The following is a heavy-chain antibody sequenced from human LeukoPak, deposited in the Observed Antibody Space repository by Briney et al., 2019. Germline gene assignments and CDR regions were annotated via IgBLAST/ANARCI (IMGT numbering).Heavy chain of an antibody. CDR1: GGSISSSSYY. CDR2: IYYSGST. V-gene: IGHV4-39*01. CDR3: ARLSRGVSY. J-gene: IGHJ4*02. D-gene: IGHD3-10*01. Sequence: SETLSLTCTVSGGSISSSSYYWGWIRQPPGKGLEWIGSIYYSGSTYYNPSLKSRVTISVDTSKNQFSLKLSSVTAADTAVYYCARLSRGVSYWGQGTLVTVSS.